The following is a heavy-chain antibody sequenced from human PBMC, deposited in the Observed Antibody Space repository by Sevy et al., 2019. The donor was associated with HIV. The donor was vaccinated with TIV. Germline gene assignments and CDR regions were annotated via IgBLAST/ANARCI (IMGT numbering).Heavy chain of an antibody. D-gene: IGHD3-3*01. V-gene: IGHV3-33*06. Sequence: GGSLRLSCAASGFTFSRYGMHWVRQAPGKGLEWVAVIWNDRGNKHYADSVKGRFTISRDNSKNTLYLQLTSLKVEDTALYYCAKSGDFRDRRGSDVWGQGTTVTVSS. CDR3: AKSGDFRDRRGSDV. CDR2: IWNDRGNK. CDR1: GFTFSRYG. J-gene: IGHJ6*02.